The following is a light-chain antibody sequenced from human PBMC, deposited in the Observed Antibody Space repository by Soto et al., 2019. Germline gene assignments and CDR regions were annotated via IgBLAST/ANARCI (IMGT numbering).Light chain of an antibody. CDR1: SSDVGGYDH. V-gene: IGLV2-8*01. CDR2: EVT. J-gene: IGLJ1*01. Sequence: QSLLTQPPSASGSPGQSVTIPCTGTSSDVGGYDHVSWYQQHPGKAPKLIIYEVTKRPAGVPDRFSGSKSGNTASLTVSGLQAEDEADYYCSSDAGNYNYVFGTGTKVTVL. CDR3: SSDAGNYNYV.